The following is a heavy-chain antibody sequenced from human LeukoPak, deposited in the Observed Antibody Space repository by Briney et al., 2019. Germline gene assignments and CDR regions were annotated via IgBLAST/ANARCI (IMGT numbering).Heavy chain of an antibody. CDR2: ITSSGSTK. Sequence: GGSLRLSCADSGFTFSSYEMNWVRQAPGAGLEWVSYITSSGSTKYYADSVRGRFIISRDNAKNSLYLQMNSLRAEDTAVYYCARVAAYGSGSYYNDYWGQGTLVTVSS. D-gene: IGHD3-10*01. J-gene: IGHJ4*02. V-gene: IGHV3-48*03. CDR1: GFTFSSYE. CDR3: ARVAAYGSGSYYNDY.